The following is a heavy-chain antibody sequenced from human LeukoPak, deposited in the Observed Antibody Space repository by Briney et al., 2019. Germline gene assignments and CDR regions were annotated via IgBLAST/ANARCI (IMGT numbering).Heavy chain of an antibody. CDR3: ARDCARGPPDYGGTPYNWFDP. J-gene: IGHJ5*02. D-gene: IGHD4-23*01. V-gene: IGHV4-31*03. CDR2: IYYSGST. Sequence: ASETLSLTCTVSGGSIITGGYYWTWIRQHPGKGLEWIGYIYYSGSTYHNPSLKSRVTISVDTSKNQFSLKLASITAADTAVYYCARDCARGPPDYGGTPYNWFDPWDQGTRVTVSS. CDR1: GGSIITGGYY.